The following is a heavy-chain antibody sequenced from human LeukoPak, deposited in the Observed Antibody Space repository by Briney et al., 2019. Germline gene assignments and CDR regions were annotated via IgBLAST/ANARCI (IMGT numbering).Heavy chain of an antibody. V-gene: IGHV4-59*01. J-gene: IGHJ4*02. D-gene: IGHD2-21*02. CDR2: IYYSGST. CDR3: ARGVTRGSIYFDY. CDR1: GGSISSYY. Sequence: SETLSLTCTVSGGSISSYYWSWIRQPPGKGLEWIGYIYYSGSTNYNPSLKSRVTISVDTSKNQFSLKLSSVTAADTAVYYCARGVTRGSIYFDYWGQGTLVTVS.